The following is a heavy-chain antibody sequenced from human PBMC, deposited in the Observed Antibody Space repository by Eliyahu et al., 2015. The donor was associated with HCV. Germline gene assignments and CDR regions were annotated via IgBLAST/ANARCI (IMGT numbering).Heavy chain of an antibody. D-gene: IGHD3-3*01. V-gene: IGHV3-13*01. CDR2: IGTAGDT. CDR3: ARGRGLRFLEWLPTTDYYYGMDV. Sequence: EVQLVESGGGLVQPGGSLRLSCAASXFXFSCFXLPWVPKPTGKGLEWVSAIGTAGDTYYPGSVKGRFTISRENAKNSLYLQMNSLRAGDTAVYYCARGRGLRFLEWLPTTDYYYGMDVWGQGTTVTVSS. CDR1: XFXFSCFX. J-gene: IGHJ6*02.